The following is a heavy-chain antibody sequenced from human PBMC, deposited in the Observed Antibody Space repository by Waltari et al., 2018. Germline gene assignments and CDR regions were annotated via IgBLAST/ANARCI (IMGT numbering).Heavy chain of an antibody. Sequence: QAPIQQWGTGQLKASETLSLTCAVYNVPLTESSWRWVRQAPGKGLEWIGEISHEGDTKYKSSLRNRLTLSVDTSTKQFSLTLRSVIAADTATYYCARGGTFPGYYYYMDIWGKGTPVTVSS. V-gene: IGHV4-34*01. CDR1: NVPLTESS. J-gene: IGHJ6*03. CDR2: ISHEGDT. D-gene: IGHD3-22*01. CDR3: ARGGTFPGYYYYMDI.